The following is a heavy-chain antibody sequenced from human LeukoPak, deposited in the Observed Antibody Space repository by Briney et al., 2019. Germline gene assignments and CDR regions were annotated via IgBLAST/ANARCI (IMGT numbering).Heavy chain of an antibody. Sequence: GGSLRLSCTASGVTLSNYAMHWVRRPPGRGLEWVAVISFDGTNKYYGDSVEGRFSVSRDISKNILYLQMNSLRPDDTAIYYCATDYGDYEPIDYWGQGTLVTVSS. CDR1: GVTLSNYA. CDR3: ATDYGDYEPIDY. J-gene: IGHJ4*02. CDR2: ISFDGTNK. D-gene: IGHD4-17*01. V-gene: IGHV3-30*04.